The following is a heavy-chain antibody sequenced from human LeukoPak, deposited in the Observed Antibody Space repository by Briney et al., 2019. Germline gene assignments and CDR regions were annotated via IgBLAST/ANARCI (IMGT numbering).Heavy chain of an antibody. CDR1: GGSISSYY. CDR3: AAGIAAPSSYYFDY. Sequence: SETLSLTCTVSGGSISSYYWSWIRQPPGKGLEWIGYIYYSGSTYYNPSLKSRVTISVDTSKNQFSLKLSSVTAADTAVYYCAAGIAAPSSYYFDYWGQGTLVTVSS. V-gene: IGHV4-59*01. CDR2: IYYSGST. D-gene: IGHD6-13*01. J-gene: IGHJ4*02.